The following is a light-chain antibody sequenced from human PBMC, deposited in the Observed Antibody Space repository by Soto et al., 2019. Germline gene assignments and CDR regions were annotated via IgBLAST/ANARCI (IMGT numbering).Light chain of an antibody. CDR2: AAS. Sequence: DIQMTQSPSSVSASVGDRVTITCRASQDISSWLAWYQQKPGKVPELLIYAASNLQSGVPSRFSGSGSGTDFTLTISRLQPEDFASYYCQQANSFPITFGQGTRVEIK. CDR3: QQANSFPIT. CDR1: QDISSW. J-gene: IGKJ5*01. V-gene: IGKV1-12*01.